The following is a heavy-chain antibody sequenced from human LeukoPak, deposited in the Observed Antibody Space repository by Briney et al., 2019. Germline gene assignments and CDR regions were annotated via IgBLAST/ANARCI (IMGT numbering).Heavy chain of an antibody. CDR2: IKQDGGEK. J-gene: IGHJ4*02. V-gene: IGHV3-7*01. Sequence: GGSLRLSCAASGFGFSTYWMNWVRRAPGKGLEWVANIKQDGGEKYYVDPVKGRFTISRDNAKNSLYLQMNSLRDEDTAVYYCSRAKSGSSSGSFWGQGTLVIVSS. CDR3: SRAKSGSSSGSF. CDR1: GFGFSTYW. D-gene: IGHD6-19*01.